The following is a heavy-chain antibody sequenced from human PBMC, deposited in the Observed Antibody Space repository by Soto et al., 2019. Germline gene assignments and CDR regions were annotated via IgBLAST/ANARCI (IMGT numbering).Heavy chain of an antibody. D-gene: IGHD3-22*01. Sequence: PGGSLRLSCAASGFTFSSYAMHWVRQSPGKGLEWVAVISYDGSNKYYADSVKGRFTISRDNSKNTLYLQMNSLRAEDTAVYYCARDPMIVVVIRDYWGQGTLVTVSS. J-gene: IGHJ4*02. CDR3: ARDPMIVVVIRDY. CDR1: GFTFSSYA. CDR2: ISYDGSNK. V-gene: IGHV3-30-3*01.